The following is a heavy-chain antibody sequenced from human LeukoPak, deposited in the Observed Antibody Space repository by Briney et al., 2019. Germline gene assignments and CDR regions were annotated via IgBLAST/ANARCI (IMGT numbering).Heavy chain of an antibody. CDR1: GYTFTSYG. J-gene: IGHJ6*03. Sequence: GASVKVSCTASGYTFTSYGITWVRQAAGHERKRMGWISAYNGNPNYAQKLQGRVTMTTDTYTSTDYMELRSLRSDDTAVYYRARVIQFAERWERFYMDVWGKENTVTVFS. CDR3: ARVIQFAERWERFYMDV. CDR2: ISAYNGNP. V-gene: IGHV1-18*01. D-gene: IGHD1-26*01.